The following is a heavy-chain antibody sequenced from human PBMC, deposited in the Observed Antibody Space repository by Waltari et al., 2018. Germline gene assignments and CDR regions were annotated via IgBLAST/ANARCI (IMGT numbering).Heavy chain of an antibody. D-gene: IGHD3-16*01. CDR1: GGSISSSSYY. Sequence: QLQLQESGPGLVKPSETLSLTCTVSGGSISSSSYYWGWIRQPPGKGLEWIGSIYYSGRTYYNPSLKSRVTISVDTSKNQFSLRLTSVTAADTAVYYCAKGGADEPIGYWGQGILVTVSS. CDR2: IYYSGRT. CDR3: AKGGADEPIGY. J-gene: IGHJ4*02. V-gene: IGHV4-39*01.